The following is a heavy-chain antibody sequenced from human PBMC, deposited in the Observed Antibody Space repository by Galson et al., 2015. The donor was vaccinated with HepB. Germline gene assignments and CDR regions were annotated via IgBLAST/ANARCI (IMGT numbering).Heavy chain of an antibody. CDR2: INWKSGSI. D-gene: IGHD3-10*01. Sequence: SLRLSCAASGFTFDDYAMHWVRQAPGKGLEWVTGINWKSGSIGYADSVKGRFTISRNNAKNSLYLQMNSLRAEDTALYYCAKDSRSMVPSALDIWGRGTMVIVSS. CDR3: AKDSRSMVPSALDI. J-gene: IGHJ3*02. V-gene: IGHV3-9*01. CDR1: GFTFDDYA.